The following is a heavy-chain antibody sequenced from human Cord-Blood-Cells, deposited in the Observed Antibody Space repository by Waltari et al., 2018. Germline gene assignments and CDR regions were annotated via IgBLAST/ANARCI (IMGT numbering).Heavy chain of an antibody. CDR1: GGTFSSYA. D-gene: IGHD2-2*02. Sequence: QVQLVQSGAEVKKPGSSVKVSCKASGGTFSSYAISWVRQAPGHGLEWMGGIITMFGTGNYAEKFQGRVTIAADESTSTAYMELSSLGSEDTAVYYCARGYCSSTSCYKDWYFDLWGRGSLVAVAS. J-gene: IGHJ2*01. CDR3: ARGYCSSTSCYKDWYFDL. V-gene: IGHV1-69*01. CDR2: IITMFGTG.